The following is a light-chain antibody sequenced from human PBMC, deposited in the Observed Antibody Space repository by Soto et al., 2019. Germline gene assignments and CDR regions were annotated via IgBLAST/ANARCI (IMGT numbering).Light chain of an antibody. CDR3: SSYTTSHTYV. J-gene: IGLJ1*01. V-gene: IGLV2-14*01. CDR2: EVS. CDR1: SNDVGSYNY. Sequence: QSVLTQPASVSGSPGQSVTISCTGTSNDVGSYNYVSWYQQHPDKAPKFLIYEVSNRPSGVSNRFSGSKSGNTASLTISGLQAEDEADYYCSSYTTSHTYVFGTGTKVTVL.